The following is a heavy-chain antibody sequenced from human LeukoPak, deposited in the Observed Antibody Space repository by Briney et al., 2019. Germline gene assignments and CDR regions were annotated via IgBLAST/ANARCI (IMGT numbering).Heavy chain of an antibody. CDR1: GFTFTGSW. J-gene: IGHJ4*02. CDR2: TKEDGGDK. Sequence: GSLRLSSAASGFTFTGSWLAWIRQPPGKGLEGVANTKEDGGDKYYVDSVKGRFTISRDNAKDSLYLQLNSLRAADTALYYCARGRYTGGWYPDYFDYWGQGALVTVSS. CDR3: ARGRYTGGWYPDYFDY. D-gene: IGHD6-19*01. V-gene: IGHV3-7*01.